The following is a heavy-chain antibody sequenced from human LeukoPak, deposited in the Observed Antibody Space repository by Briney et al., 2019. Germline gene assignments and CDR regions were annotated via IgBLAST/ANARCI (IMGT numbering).Heavy chain of an antibody. D-gene: IGHD5-18*01. J-gene: IGHJ4*02. CDR3: ARVRIQLWAYYFDY. V-gene: IGHV4-30-4*01. CDR2: IYYSGST. CDR1: GGSISSGDYY. Sequence: PSETLSLTCTVSGGSISSGDYYWSWIRQPPGKGLEWIGYIYYSGSTYYNPSLKSRVTISVDTSKNQFSLKLSSVTAADTAVYYCARVRIQLWAYYFDYWGQGTLVTVSS.